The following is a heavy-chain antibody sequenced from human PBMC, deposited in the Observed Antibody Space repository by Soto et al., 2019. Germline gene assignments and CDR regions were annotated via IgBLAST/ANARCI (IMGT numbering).Heavy chain of an antibody. Sequence: QVTLKESGPVLVKPTETLTLTCTVSGFSLSNARMGVSWIRQPPGKALEWLAHIFSNDEKSYSTSLKSRLTISKDTSNSQVVLTMTNMDPVDTATYYCARAYYYGSGSSRPWYFDLWGRGTLVTVSS. V-gene: IGHV2-26*01. D-gene: IGHD3-10*01. J-gene: IGHJ2*01. CDR1: GFSLSNARMG. CDR2: IFSNDEK. CDR3: ARAYYYGSGSSRPWYFDL.